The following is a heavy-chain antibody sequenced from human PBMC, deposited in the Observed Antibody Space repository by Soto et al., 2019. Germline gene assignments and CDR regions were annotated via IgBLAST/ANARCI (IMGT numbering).Heavy chain of an antibody. CDR1: GFTFSTYG. J-gene: IGHJ4*02. CDR2: ISYDWRNK. Sequence: QVLLVESVGGVVQPGRSLRLSCAASGFTFSTYGMHGVRQAPGKGLEWVANISYDWRNKFYADFVKGRFTISRDNSKNTLYLAVNRLRAEDPAVYYCAKLISATGLGAFDYWGQGTLVSVSS. D-gene: IGHD3-16*01. V-gene: IGHV3-30*18. CDR3: AKLISATGLGAFDY.